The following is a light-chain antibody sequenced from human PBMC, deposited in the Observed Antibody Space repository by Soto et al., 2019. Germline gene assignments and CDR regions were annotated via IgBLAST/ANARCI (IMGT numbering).Light chain of an antibody. Sequence: EIVLTQSPATLSLSPGERATLSCRASQSVSSYLAWYQQKPGQAPRLLIYDASNRATGIPARVSGSGSGTDFTLTINSLEPEDFAVDYCQQRSNWPTFGQGTRLEIK. V-gene: IGKV3-11*01. J-gene: IGKJ5*01. CDR3: QQRSNWPT. CDR1: QSVSSY. CDR2: DAS.